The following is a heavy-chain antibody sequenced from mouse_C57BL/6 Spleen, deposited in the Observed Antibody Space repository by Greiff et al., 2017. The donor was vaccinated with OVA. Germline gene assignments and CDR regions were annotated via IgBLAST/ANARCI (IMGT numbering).Heavy chain of an antibody. CDR2: IDPSDSYP. J-gene: IGHJ4*01. CDR3: TRTYGAAMDY. Sequence: QVQLQQPGAELVMPGASVKLSCKASGYTFTSYWMHWVKPRPGQGLEWIGEIDPSDSYPNYNQKFKGKSTLTVDKSSSTAYMQLSSLTSEDSAVYYCTRTYGAAMDYWGQGTSVTVSS. V-gene: IGHV1-69*01. D-gene: IGHD1-1*01. CDR1: GYTFTSYW.